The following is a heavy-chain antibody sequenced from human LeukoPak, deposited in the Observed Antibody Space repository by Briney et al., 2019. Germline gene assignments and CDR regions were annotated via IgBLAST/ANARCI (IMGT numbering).Heavy chain of an antibody. Sequence: GASVKVSCKASGYTFTGYYMHWVRQAPGQGLEWMGWINPNSGGTNYAQKFQGRVTMTRDTSISTAYMELSSLRSEDTAVYYCARSDYDFWSGPNDAFDIWGQGTMVTVSS. D-gene: IGHD3-3*01. CDR2: INPNSGGT. CDR1: GYTFTGYY. J-gene: IGHJ3*02. CDR3: ARSDYDFWSGPNDAFDI. V-gene: IGHV1-2*02.